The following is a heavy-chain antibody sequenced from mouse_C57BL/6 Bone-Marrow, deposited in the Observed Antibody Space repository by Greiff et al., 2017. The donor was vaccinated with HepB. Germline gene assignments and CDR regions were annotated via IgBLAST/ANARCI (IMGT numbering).Heavy chain of an antibody. CDR3: ASLAYYGSPWYFDV. CDR1: GYTFTSYW. J-gene: IGHJ1*03. CDR2: IHPNRGST. V-gene: IGHV1-64*01. D-gene: IGHD1-1*01. Sequence: QVQLQQPGAELVKPGASVKLSCKASGYTFTSYWMHWVKQRPGQGLEWIGMIHPNRGSTNYNEKFKSKATLTVDKYSSTAYMQLSSLTSEDSAVYYCASLAYYGSPWYFDVWGTGTTVTVSS.